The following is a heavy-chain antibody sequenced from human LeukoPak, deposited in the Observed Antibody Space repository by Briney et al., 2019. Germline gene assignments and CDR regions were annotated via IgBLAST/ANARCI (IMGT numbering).Heavy chain of an antibody. D-gene: IGHD2-2*01. CDR3: ARDYVVPAGYRTHAFDI. CDR2: FDPEDGET. Sequence: ASVKVSCKVSGYTLTELSMHWVRQAPGKGLEWMGGFDPEDGETIYAQKFQGRVTMTEDTSTDTAYMELSSLRSEDTAVYYCARDYVVPAGYRTHAFDIWGQGTMVTVSS. CDR1: GYTLTELS. V-gene: IGHV1-24*01. J-gene: IGHJ3*02.